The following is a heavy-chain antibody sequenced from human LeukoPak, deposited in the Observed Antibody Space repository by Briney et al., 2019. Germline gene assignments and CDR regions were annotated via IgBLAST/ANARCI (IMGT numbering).Heavy chain of an antibody. Sequence: GGSLRLSCAASGFTFSSYWMSWVRQAPGKRLQCVANINQDGSEKFYADSVKGRFTISRDNAKNSLYLQMNSLRAEDTAVYYCARGRRVPAAMGNWFDPWGQGTLVTVSS. V-gene: IGHV3-7*01. J-gene: IGHJ5*02. CDR3: ARGRRVPAAMGNWFDP. CDR1: GFTFSSYW. D-gene: IGHD2-2*01. CDR2: INQDGSEK.